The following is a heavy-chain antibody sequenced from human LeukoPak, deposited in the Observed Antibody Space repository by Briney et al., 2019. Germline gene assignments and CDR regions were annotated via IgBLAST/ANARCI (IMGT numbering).Heavy chain of an antibody. V-gene: IGHV1-2*02. J-gene: IGHJ4*02. CDR2: INPNSGGT. CDR1: GYTFTNYG. Sequence: RASVTVSCKASGYTFTNYGISWVRQAPGQGLEGMGWINPNSGGTNYAQKFQGRVTMTRDTSISTAYMELSRLRSDDTAVYYCARGLPGWLREGDYWGQGTLVTVSS. D-gene: IGHD5-12*01. CDR3: ARGLPGWLREGDY.